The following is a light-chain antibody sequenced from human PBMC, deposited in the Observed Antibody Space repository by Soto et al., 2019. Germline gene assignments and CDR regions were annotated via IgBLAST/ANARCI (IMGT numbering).Light chain of an antibody. V-gene: IGKV1-9*01. CDR2: AAS. CDR3: QQLHKYPST. CDR1: QTISTW. J-gene: IGKJ4*01. Sequence: DIQVTQSPTTLSASVGDRVTITCRASQTISTWMAWYQQKPGKAPKLLIYAASTLQSGVPSRFSGSGSGTDFTLTINSLQPEDFATYYCQQLHKYPSTFGGGTKV.